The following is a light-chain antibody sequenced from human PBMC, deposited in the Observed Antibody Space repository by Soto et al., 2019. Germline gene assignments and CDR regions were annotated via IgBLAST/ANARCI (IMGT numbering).Light chain of an antibody. CDR2: GAS. CDR1: QSISGN. Sequence: EIVLTQSPGTLSLSPGERATLSCRASQSISGNLAWYQQKPGQAPRLLIYGASTRATGIPARFSGSGFGTEFTLTISSLQSEDFAVYYCQQYNNWPRTFGQGTKVDI. CDR3: QQYNNWPRT. V-gene: IGKV3-15*01. J-gene: IGKJ1*01.